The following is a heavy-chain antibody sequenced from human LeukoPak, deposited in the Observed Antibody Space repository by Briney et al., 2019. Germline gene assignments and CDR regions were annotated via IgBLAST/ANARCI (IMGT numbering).Heavy chain of an antibody. V-gene: IGHV5-10-1*01. J-gene: IGHJ4*02. CDR3: ARRVGNYANFDY. CDR1: GYDFSTHW. CDR2: IDPSASYI. Sequence: GESLKISCKGSGYDFSTHWISWVRQMPGKGLEWMGRIDPSASYINYSPSFQGHASISADKSIDTVYLQWNSLKASDTAMYYCARRVGNYANFDYWGQGTLVIVSS. D-gene: IGHD1-26*01.